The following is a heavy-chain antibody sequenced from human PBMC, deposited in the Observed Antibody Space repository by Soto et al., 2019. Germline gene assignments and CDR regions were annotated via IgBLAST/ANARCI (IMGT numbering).Heavy chain of an antibody. CDR3: ARLRSPGQPVPDY. D-gene: IGHD4-17*01. J-gene: IGHJ4*02. CDR2: IIPIFGTA. CDR1: GGTFSSYA. Sequence: SVKVSCKASGGTFSSYAISWVRQAPGQGLEWMGGIIPIFGTANYAQKLQGRVTITADESTSTAYMELSSLRSEDTAVYYCARLRSPGQPVPDYWGQGTLVTVSS. V-gene: IGHV1-69*13.